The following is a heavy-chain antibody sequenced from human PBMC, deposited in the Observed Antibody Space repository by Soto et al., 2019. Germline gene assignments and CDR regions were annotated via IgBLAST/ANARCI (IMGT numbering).Heavy chain of an antibody. CDR3: TQYTGIAVAGLKDGY. V-gene: IGHV3-73*01. Sequence: GGSLRLSCAASGFTFSGSAMHWVRQASGKGLEWVGRIRSKANSYATAYAASVKGRFTISRDDSKNTAYLQMNSLKTEDTAVYYCTQYTGIAVAGLKDGYWGQGTLVTVYS. D-gene: IGHD6-19*01. CDR2: IRSKANSYAT. J-gene: IGHJ4*02. CDR1: GFTFSGSA.